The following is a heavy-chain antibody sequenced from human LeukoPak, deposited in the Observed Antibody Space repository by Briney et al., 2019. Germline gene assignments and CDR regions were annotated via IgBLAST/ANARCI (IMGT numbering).Heavy chain of an antibody. CDR3: AREKIPALVFDP. CDR1: GFTFSDYS. CDR2: INPTSTSI. V-gene: IGHV3-21*01. Sequence: GGSLRLSCAASGFTFSDYSINWVRQAPGKGLEWVSSINPTSTSIYYADAVKGRFTISRDNANNLLYLQMNSLRLEDTAVYYCAREKIPALVFDPWGQGTLVAVSP. J-gene: IGHJ5*02. D-gene: IGHD6-13*01.